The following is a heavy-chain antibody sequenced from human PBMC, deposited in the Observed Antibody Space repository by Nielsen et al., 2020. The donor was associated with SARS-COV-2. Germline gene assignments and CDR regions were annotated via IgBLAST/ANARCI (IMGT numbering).Heavy chain of an antibody. Sequence: WVRQAPGQGLEWMGRINPNNGGTFFAQKFQGRVTMTRDTSTSTAYMELSRLRSDDTAVYYCARGKHYYGSGSYYNVVVSDAFDIWGQGTMVTVSS. V-gene: IGHV1-2*06. CDR3: ARGKHYYGSGSYYNVVVSDAFDI. CDR2: INPNNGGT. J-gene: IGHJ3*02. D-gene: IGHD3-10*01.